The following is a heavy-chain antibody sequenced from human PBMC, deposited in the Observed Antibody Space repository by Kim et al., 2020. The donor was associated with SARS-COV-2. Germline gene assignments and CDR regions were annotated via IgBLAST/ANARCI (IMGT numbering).Heavy chain of an antibody. D-gene: IGHD2-2*03. Sequence: YYANTVKGRFTISRDNSKNTLYLQMNSLIAEDMAVYYCKKGRIPTWISPNYGGQGTLVTVSS. V-gene: IGHV3-30*02. J-gene: IGHJ4*02. CDR3: KKGRIPTWISPNY.